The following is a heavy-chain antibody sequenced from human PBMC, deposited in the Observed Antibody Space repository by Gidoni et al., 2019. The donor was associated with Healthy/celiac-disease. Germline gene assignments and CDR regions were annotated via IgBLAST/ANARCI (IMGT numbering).Heavy chain of an antibody. CDR3: ARATFEVAAFDI. CDR2: IYYSGST. D-gene: IGHD2-21*01. CDR1: GGSISSYY. V-gene: IGHV4-59*01. Sequence: QVQLQESRPGLVKPPETLSLTCTVPGGSISSYYWSWIRQPPGKGLEWIGYIYYSGSTNYNPSLKSRVTISVDTSKNQFSLKLSSVTAADTAVYYCARATFEVAAFDIWGQGTMVTVSS. J-gene: IGHJ3*02.